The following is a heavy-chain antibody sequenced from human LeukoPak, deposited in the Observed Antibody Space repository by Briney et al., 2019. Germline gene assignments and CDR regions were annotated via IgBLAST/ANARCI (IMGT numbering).Heavy chain of an antibody. CDR2: ISGSGGST. Sequence: GGSLRLSCAASGFTFSSYAMSWVRQAPGKGLEWVSAISGSGGSTYYADSVKGRFTISRDNSKNTLYLQMNSLSAEDTAVYYCAKSYGSGSYYNADYYYYGMDVWGQGTTVTVSS. J-gene: IGHJ6*02. CDR1: GFTFSSYA. V-gene: IGHV3-23*01. D-gene: IGHD3-10*01. CDR3: AKSYGSGSYYNADYYYYGMDV.